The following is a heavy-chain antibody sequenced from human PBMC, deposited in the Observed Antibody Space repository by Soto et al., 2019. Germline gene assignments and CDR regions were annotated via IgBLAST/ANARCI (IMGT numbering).Heavy chain of an antibody. Sequence: EVQLVQSGAEVKKPGESLRISCNGSGYSFTSYWISWVRQMPGKGLEWMGRIDPSDSYTNYSPSFQGHVTISADKSISTAYLQWSSLKASVTDMYYCARLQAAAGEDDLKVDYWGQGTLVTVSS. CDR2: IDPSDSYT. CDR1: GYSFTSYW. V-gene: IGHV5-10-1*01. J-gene: IGHJ4*02. CDR3: ARLQAAAGEDDLKVDY. D-gene: IGHD6-13*01.